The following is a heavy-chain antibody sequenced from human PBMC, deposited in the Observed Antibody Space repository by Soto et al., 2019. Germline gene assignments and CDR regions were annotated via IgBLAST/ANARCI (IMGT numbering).Heavy chain of an antibody. V-gene: IGHV3-23*01. Sequence: EVQLLESGGGLVQPGGSLRLSCATSGFTFNTYAMSWVRQAPGKGLEWVSTITNTGGSTYYIDSVKGRFSISRDESRNTVFLQMNSLRAEDTAMYYCAKGHSGSSYDAFDIWGQGTKVTVSS. CDR3: AKGHSGSSYDAFDI. CDR1: GFTFNTYA. CDR2: ITNTGGST. J-gene: IGHJ3*02. D-gene: IGHD1-26*01.